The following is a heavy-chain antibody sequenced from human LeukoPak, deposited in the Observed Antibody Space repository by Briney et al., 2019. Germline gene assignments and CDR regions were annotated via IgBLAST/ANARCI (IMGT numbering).Heavy chain of an antibody. D-gene: IGHD1-26*01. Sequence: GGSLRLSCAASGFTFSSYAMSWVRRAPGKGLEWVSAISGSGGSTYYADSVKGRFTISRDNSKYTLYLQMNSLRAEDTAVYYYAKDRPGAKGAFDIWGQGTMVTVSS. CDR3: AKDRPGAKGAFDI. CDR1: GFTFSSYA. V-gene: IGHV3-23*01. CDR2: ISGSGGST. J-gene: IGHJ3*02.